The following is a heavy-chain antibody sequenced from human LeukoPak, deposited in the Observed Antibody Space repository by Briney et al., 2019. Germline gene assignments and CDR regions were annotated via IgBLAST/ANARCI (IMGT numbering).Heavy chain of an antibody. D-gene: IGHD6-19*01. CDR2: IIPIFGTA. V-gene: IGHV1-69*06. CDR1: GGTFISYA. CDR3: ARDRGAVAGTFDY. Sequence: ASVKVSCKASGGTFISYAISWVRQAPGQGLEWMGGIIPIFGTANYAQKFQGRVTITAGKSTSTAYMELSSLRSEDTAVYYCARDRGAVAGTFDYWGQGTLVTVSS. J-gene: IGHJ4*02.